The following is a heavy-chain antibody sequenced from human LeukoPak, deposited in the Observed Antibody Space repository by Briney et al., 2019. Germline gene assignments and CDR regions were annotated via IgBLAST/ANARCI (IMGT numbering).Heavy chain of an antibody. Sequence: ASVKVSCKASGYTFTSYYMHWVRQAPGQGLEWMGIINPSGGSTSYAQKFQGRVTMTRDMSTSTVYMELSSLRSEDTAVYYCARDFGHYDSSGYYYGAFDIWGQGTMVTVSS. CDR2: INPSGGST. V-gene: IGHV1-46*01. CDR3: ARDFGHYDSSGYYYGAFDI. D-gene: IGHD3-22*01. CDR1: GYTFTSYY. J-gene: IGHJ3*02.